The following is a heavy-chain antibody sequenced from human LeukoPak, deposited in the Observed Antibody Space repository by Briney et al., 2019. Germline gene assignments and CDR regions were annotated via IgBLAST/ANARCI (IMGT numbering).Heavy chain of an antibody. Sequence: GGSLRLSCAASGFIFSSYGMHWVRQAPGKGLEWVAVIWYDGSKTYYADSVQGRFTVSRDNSKNTLYLQMSSLRDADTAVYYCARYNTGRSYYWGQGALVTVSS. CDR1: GFIFSSYG. J-gene: IGHJ4*03. D-gene: IGHD1-14*01. CDR3: ARYNTGRSYY. CDR2: IWYDGSKT. V-gene: IGHV3-33*01.